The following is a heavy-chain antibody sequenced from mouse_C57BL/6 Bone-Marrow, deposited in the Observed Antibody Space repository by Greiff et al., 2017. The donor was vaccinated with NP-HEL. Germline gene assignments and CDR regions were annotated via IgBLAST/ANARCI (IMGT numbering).Heavy chain of an antibody. CDR3: ARDYYGSSDAY. J-gene: IGHJ3*01. Sequence: ESGPGLVKPSQSLSLTCSVTGYSITSGYYWNWIRQFPGNKLEWMGYISYDGSNNYNPSLKNRISITRDTSKNQFFLKLNSVTTEDTATYYCARDYYGSSDAYWGQGTLVTVSA. CDR1: GYSITSGYY. D-gene: IGHD1-1*01. V-gene: IGHV3-6*01. CDR2: ISYDGSN.